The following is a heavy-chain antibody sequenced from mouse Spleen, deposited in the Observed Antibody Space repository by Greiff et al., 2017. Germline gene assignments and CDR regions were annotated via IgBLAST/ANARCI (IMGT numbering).Heavy chain of an antibody. CDR1: GYTFTSYW. Sequence: QQPGAELVRPGTSVKLSCKASGYTFTSYWMHWVKQRPGQGLEWIGVIDPSDSYTNYNQKFKGKATLTVDTSSSTAYMQLSSLTSEDSAVYYCARSITTAPLDYWGQGTTLTVSS. J-gene: IGHJ2*01. V-gene: IGHV1-59*01. CDR2: IDPSDSYT. D-gene: IGHD1-2*01. CDR3: ARSITTAPLDY.